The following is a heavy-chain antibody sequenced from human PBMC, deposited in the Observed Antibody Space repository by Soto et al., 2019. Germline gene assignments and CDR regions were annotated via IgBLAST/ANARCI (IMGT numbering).Heavy chain of an antibody. CDR1: GYSFTNYW. V-gene: IGHV5-51*01. CDR2: IYPGDSKT. J-gene: IGHJ4*01. Sequence: PGESLKISCEGSGYSFTNYWIGWVRQMPGKGLEWMGMIYPGDSKTRYSPSLQGQVTISADKSINTAYLQWRSLRASDTALYYCARQYCTNGVCYSGFDYLGHGTLVTVSS. CDR3: ARQYCTNGVCYSGFDY. D-gene: IGHD2-8*01.